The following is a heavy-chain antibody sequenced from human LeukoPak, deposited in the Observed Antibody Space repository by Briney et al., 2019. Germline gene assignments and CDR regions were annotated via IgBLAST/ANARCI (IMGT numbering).Heavy chain of an antibody. V-gene: IGHV6-1*01. D-gene: IGHD2-2*01. CDR2: TYYRFKWYT. CDR3: ARRLTQYDCFDP. Sequence: KPSQTLSLTCAISGDSVSSKSTAWNWIRQSPSRGLEWLGRTYYRFKWYTGYAVSVKGRITINPDTSKNQFSLHLNSVTPEDTAVYYCARRLTQYDCFDPWGQGILVTVSS. J-gene: IGHJ5*02. CDR1: GDSVSSKSTA.